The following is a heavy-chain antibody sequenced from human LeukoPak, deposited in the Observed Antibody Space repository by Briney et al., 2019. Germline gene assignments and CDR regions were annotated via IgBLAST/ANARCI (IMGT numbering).Heavy chain of an antibody. Sequence: GESLKSSGKGSGYNFTSYWIGWVRQMPGKVLEWMGIIYPGDYDTRYSPSFQGQVTISADKSISTAYLQWSSLKASDTAMYYCARLLKSDYIWGSYRAGNYFDYWGQGTLVTVSS. CDR3: ARLLKSDYIWGSYRAGNYFDY. V-gene: IGHV5-51*01. CDR2: IYPGDYDT. J-gene: IGHJ4*02. D-gene: IGHD3-16*02. CDR1: GYNFTSYW.